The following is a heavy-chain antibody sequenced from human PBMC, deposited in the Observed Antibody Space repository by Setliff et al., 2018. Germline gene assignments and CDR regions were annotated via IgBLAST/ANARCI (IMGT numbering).Heavy chain of an antibody. J-gene: IGHJ6*03. CDR1: GGTFSSYA. CDR3: ARDRAARPPNSYYYYMDV. V-gene: IGHV1-69*10. D-gene: IGHD6-6*01. CDR2: IIPIPGIA. Sequence: SVKVSCKASGGTFSSYAISWVRQAPGQRLEWMGGIIPIPGIANYAQKSQGRVTITTDESTSTAYMELSSLRSEDTAVYYCARDRAARPPNSYYYYMDVWGKGTTVTVSS.